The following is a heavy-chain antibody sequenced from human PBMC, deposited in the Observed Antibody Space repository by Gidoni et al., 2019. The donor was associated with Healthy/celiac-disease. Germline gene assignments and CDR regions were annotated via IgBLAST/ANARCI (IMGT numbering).Heavy chain of an antibody. CDR2: IYYSGST. V-gene: IGHV4-30-4*01. D-gene: IGHD4-17*01. CDR3: ARDGDDYGFSPAFDI. Sequence: QVQLQESGPGLVKPSKTLSLHCTVSGGSIRRGDYYWSRIRQPPGKGLEWIGYIYYSGSTYYNPSLKSRVTISVDTSKNQFSLKLSSVTAADTAVYYFARDGDDYGFSPAFDILGQGTMVTVSS. CDR1: GGSIRRGDYY. J-gene: IGHJ3*02.